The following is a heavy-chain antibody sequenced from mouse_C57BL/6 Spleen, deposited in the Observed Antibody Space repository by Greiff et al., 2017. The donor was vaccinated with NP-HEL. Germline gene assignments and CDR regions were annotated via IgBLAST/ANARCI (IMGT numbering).Heavy chain of an antibody. CDR2: ISYDGSN. CDR1: GYSITSGYY. CDR3: ARDHDYALGFAY. V-gene: IGHV3-6*01. D-gene: IGHD2-4*01. Sequence: ESGPGLVKPSQSLSLTCSVTGYSITSGYYWNWIRQFPGNKLEWMGYISYDGSNNYNPSLKNRISITRDTSKNQFFLKLNSVTTEDTATYYCARDHDYALGFAYWGQGTLVTVSA. J-gene: IGHJ3*01.